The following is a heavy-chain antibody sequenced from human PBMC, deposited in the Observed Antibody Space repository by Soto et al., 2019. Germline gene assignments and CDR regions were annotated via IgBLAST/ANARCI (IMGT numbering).Heavy chain of an antibody. D-gene: IGHD6-19*01. J-gene: IGHJ6*02. CDR1: GYTFTSYD. V-gene: IGHV1-8*01. CDR2: MNPNSGNK. Sequence: ASVKVSCKDSGYTFTSYDINWVRQATGQGLEWMGWMNPNSGNKGYAQKFQGRVTRTRNTYVRTAYMELSSLRCEDTAVFYCDKVVVSRQWLVHYYGMDVWGQGTMVTVSS. CDR3: DKVVVSRQWLVHYYGMDV.